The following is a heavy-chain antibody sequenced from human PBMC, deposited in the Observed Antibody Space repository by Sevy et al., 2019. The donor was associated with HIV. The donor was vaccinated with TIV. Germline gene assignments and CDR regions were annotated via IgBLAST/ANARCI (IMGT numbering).Heavy chain of an antibody. CDR2: IDPSDSYT. J-gene: IGHJ4*02. V-gene: IGHV5-10-1*01. Sequence: GEALKISCKGSGYSFTSYWISWVRQMPGKGLEWMGRIDPSDSYTNYSPSFQGHVTISADKSISTAYLQWSSLKASDTAMYYCARQSSGWYTHNDYWGQGTLVTVSS. D-gene: IGHD6-19*01. CDR1: GYSFTSYW. CDR3: ARQSSGWYTHNDY.